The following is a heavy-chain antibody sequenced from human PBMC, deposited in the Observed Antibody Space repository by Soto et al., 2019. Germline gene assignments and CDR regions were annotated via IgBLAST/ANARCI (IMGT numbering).Heavy chain of an antibody. V-gene: IGHV3-30-3*01. CDR2: ISYDGSNK. Sequence: PGGSLRLSCAASGFTFSSYAMHWVRQAPGKGLEWVAVISYDGSNKYYADSVKGRFTISRDNSKNTLYLQMNSLRAEDTAVYYCAGYYYGMDVRGQGTTVTVSS. CDR3: AGYYYGMDV. CDR1: GFTFSSYA. J-gene: IGHJ6*02.